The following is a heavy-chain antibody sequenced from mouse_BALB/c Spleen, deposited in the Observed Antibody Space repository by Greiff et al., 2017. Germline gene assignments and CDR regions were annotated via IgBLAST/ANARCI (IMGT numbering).Heavy chain of an antibody. Sequence: EVQVVESGGDLVKPGGSLKLSCAASGFTFSSYGMSWVRQTPDKRLEWVATISSGGSYTYYPDSVKGRFTISRDNAKNTLYLQMSSLKSEDTAMYYCARHEDAMDYWGQGTSVTVSS. CDR3: ARHEDAMDY. CDR2: ISSGGSYT. CDR1: GFTFSSYG. V-gene: IGHV5-6*01. J-gene: IGHJ4*01.